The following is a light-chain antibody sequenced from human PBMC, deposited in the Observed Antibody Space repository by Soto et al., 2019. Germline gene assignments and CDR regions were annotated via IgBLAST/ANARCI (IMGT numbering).Light chain of an antibody. CDR3: AAWDDSLRGRNVV. CDR2: RNN. Sequence: QSVLTQPPSASGTPGQRVTISCSGSSSNIGSNYVYWYQQLPGTAPKLLIYRNNQRPSGVPDRFSGSKSGTSASLAIRGLRSEDEADYYCAAWDDSLRGRNVVFGGGTKLTVL. V-gene: IGLV1-47*01. CDR1: SSNIGSNY. J-gene: IGLJ2*01.